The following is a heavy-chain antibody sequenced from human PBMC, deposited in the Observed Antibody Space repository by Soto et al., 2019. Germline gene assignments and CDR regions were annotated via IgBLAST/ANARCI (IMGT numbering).Heavy chain of an antibody. Sequence: QEQLVQSGAEVKKPGASVKVSCKTSGYTFTDYDINWVRQATGQGLEWIGWMNPNSGETGYAQKFQGRVTMTRSASLSTAYLGLSSLRSEDTAVYYCARVAVAARPRWYNWFDPWGQGTLVTVSS. D-gene: IGHD2-15*01. J-gene: IGHJ5*02. CDR3: ARVAVAARPRWYNWFDP. CDR2: MNPNSGET. CDR1: GYTFTDYD. V-gene: IGHV1-8*01.